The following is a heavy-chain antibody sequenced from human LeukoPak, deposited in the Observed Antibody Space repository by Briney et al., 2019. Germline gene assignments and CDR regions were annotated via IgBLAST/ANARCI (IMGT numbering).Heavy chain of an antibody. J-gene: IGHJ4*02. CDR3: AKVAKYYYGPETYFFFEH. V-gene: IGHV4-38-2*02. Sequence: SETLSLTCTVSGYSISSGYYWSWIRQPPGKGLEWIGEINHSGSTNYNPSLKSRVTMSIDTSKNQFSLNLRSVTAADTAVYYCAKVAKYYYGPETYFFFEHWGQGTLVTVSS. D-gene: IGHD3-10*01. CDR2: INHSGST. CDR1: GYSISSGYY.